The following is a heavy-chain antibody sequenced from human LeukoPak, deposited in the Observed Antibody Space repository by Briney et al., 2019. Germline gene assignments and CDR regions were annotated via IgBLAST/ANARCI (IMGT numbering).Heavy chain of an antibody. CDR3: AKDRLGALYYYDSSGYYRLDY. J-gene: IGHJ4*02. CDR1: GFTFSSYG. CDR2: ISYDGSNK. V-gene: IGHV3-30*18. Sequence: SGGSLRLSCAASGFTFSSYGIHWVRQAPGKGLEWVAVISYDGSNKYYADSVKGRFTISRDNSKDTLYLQMNSLRAEDTAVYYCAKDRLGALYYYDSSGYYRLDYWGQGTLVTVSS. D-gene: IGHD3-22*01.